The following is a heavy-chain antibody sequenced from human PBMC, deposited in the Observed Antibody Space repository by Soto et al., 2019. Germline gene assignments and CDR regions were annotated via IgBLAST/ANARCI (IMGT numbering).Heavy chain of an antibody. Sequence: ASLKVACKASGCTFSDYAISCGRHSPGRGLEWMGWISASTRNTDQAQNFQGRVIMTLDTSTNTAYMELRSLRSDDTAVYYCVRCYCSVGSCYACWHFDLWGRGTLVTVSS. CDR3: VRCYCSVGSCYACWHFDL. CDR1: GCTFSDYA. D-gene: IGHD2-15*01. V-gene: IGHV1-18*01. CDR2: ISASTRNT. J-gene: IGHJ2*01.